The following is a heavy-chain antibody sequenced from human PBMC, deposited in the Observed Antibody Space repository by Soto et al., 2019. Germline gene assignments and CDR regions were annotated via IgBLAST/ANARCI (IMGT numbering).Heavy chain of an antibody. V-gene: IGHV3-33*01. Sequence: SLRLSCEASGLTFNTYSMHWVRQPPGKGLEWLAAIWYDGTQKYYADSVKGRFIISRDNSKKTLYLEMNSLRAEDTAVYYCARAGGTTVTGLWHFDSWGQGTLVTVSS. CDR2: IWYDGTQK. D-gene: IGHD4-17*01. J-gene: IGHJ4*02. CDR1: GLTFNTYS. CDR3: ARAGGTTVTGLWHFDS.